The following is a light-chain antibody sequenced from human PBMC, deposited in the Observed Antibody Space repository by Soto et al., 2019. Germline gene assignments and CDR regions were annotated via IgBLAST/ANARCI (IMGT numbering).Light chain of an antibody. V-gene: IGLV2-14*01. CDR2: EVT. J-gene: IGLJ1*01. Sequence: QSVLTQPASVSGSPGQSITISCTGTSGDIGSYNRVSWYQQHPGKAPKLIIYEVTDRPSGVSNRFSGSKSGNTASLTISWLQAEDEAEYYCSSYTNSNTRACVFGTGTKLTVL. CDR1: SGDIGSYNR. CDR3: SSYTNSNTRACV.